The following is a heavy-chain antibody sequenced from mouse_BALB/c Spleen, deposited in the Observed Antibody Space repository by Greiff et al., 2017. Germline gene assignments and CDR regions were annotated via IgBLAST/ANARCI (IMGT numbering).Heavy chain of an antibody. CDR2: ISYSGST. Sequence: EVQLVESGPGLVKPSQSLSLTCTVTGYSITSDYAWNWIRQFPGNKLEWMGYISYSGSTSYNPSLKSRISITRDTSKNQFFLQLNSVTTEDTATYYCARRPIYYGNYPYYFDYWGQGTTLTVSS. J-gene: IGHJ2*01. CDR3: ARRPIYYGNYPYYFDY. D-gene: IGHD2-1*01. CDR1: GYSITSDYA. V-gene: IGHV3-2*02.